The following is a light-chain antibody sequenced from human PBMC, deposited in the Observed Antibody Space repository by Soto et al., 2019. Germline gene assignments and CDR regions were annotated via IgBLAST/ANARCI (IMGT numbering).Light chain of an antibody. V-gene: IGKV1-12*01. CDR3: QQAATFPLT. CDR1: PAFGNL. J-gene: IGKJ4*01. CDR2: GIS. Sequence: DIQMTQSPSSVSASVGDRVIITCRASPAFGNLLAWYQQQRGKAPKLLIYGISTLQGGVPSRFSGSESGADFTLTISSVQPEDSATYYCQQAATFPLTFGGGTDVEI.